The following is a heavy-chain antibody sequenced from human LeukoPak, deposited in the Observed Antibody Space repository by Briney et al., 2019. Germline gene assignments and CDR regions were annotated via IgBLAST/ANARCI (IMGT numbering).Heavy chain of an antibody. D-gene: IGHD3-10*01. V-gene: IGHV1-2*02. CDR3: ARGVGTMVRGVSLNY. J-gene: IGHJ4*02. CDR1: GYSLSGYS. CDR2: MGCISPNSGDT. Sequence: ASVKVSCKASGYSLSGYSIHWVRQAPGQGLEWMGCMGCISPNSGDTNYAQKFQGRVTVTRDTSINTAYMELSRLRSGDTAVYYCARGVGTMVRGVSLNYWGQGTLVTVSS.